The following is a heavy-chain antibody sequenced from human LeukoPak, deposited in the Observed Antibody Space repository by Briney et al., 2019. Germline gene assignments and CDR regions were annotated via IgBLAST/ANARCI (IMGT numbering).Heavy chain of an antibody. CDR1: GDTFSSNSAA. CDR2: TYYRSKWYN. CDR3: ARGLNGIAAANFDY. V-gene: IGHV6-1*01. J-gene: IGHJ4*02. Sequence: SQTLSLTCAVSGDTFSSNSAAWNWIRQSPSRGLEWLVRTYYRSKWYNDYAVSVKSRITINPDTSKNQFSLQLNSVTPEDTAVYYCARGLNGIAAANFDYWGQGTLVTVSS. D-gene: IGHD6-13*01.